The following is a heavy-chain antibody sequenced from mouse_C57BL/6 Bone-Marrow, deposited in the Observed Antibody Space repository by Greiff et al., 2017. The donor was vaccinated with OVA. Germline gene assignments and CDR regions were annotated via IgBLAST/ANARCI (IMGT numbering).Heavy chain of an antibody. J-gene: IGHJ3*01. CDR2: IWTGGGT. Sequence: VKVVESGPGLVAPSQSLSITCTVSGFSLTSYAISWVRQPPGKGLEWLGVIWTGGGTNYNSALKSRLSISKDNSKSQVFLKMNSLQTDDTARYYCARNEENGSSPAWFAYWGQGTLVTVSA. D-gene: IGHD1-1*01. CDR3: ARNEENGSSPAWFAY. V-gene: IGHV2-9-1*01. CDR1: GFSLTSYA.